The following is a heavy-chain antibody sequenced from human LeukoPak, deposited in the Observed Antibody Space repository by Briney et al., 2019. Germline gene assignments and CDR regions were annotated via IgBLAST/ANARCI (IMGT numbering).Heavy chain of an antibody. D-gene: IGHD7-27*01. CDR3: ARQSASLGSYYFDY. CDR1: GYSFTSYW. Sequence: GESLKISCRGSGYSFTSYWIGWVRQMPGKGLELMGIIYPGDSDTRYSPSFQGQVTISADKSISTAYLQWSSLKASDTAMYYCARQSASLGSYYFDYWGQGTLVTVSS. J-gene: IGHJ4*02. V-gene: IGHV5-51*01. CDR2: IYPGDSDT.